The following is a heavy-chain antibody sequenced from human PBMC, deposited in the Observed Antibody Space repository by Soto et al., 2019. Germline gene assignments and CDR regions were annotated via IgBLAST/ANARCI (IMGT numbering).Heavy chain of an antibody. D-gene: IGHD1-26*01. Sequence: SETLSLTCTVSGGSISSYYWSWIRQPPGKGLEWIGYIYYSGSTNYNPSLKSRVTISVDTSKNQFSLKLSSVTAADTAVYYCARNRWELLPPYTWFDPWGQGTLVTVSS. CDR2: IYYSGST. CDR1: GGSISSYY. CDR3: ARNRWELLPPYTWFDP. V-gene: IGHV4-59*01. J-gene: IGHJ5*02.